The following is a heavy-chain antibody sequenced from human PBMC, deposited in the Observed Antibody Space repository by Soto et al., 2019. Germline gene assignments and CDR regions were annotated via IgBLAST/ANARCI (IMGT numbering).Heavy chain of an antibody. J-gene: IGHJ4*02. Sequence: SGGSLRLSCAASGFTFSSYGMHWVRQAPGKGLEWVAVISYDGSNKYYADSVKGRFTISRDNSKNTLYLQMNSLRAEDTAVYYCAKDSLNFDWLIKTSIDYWGQGTLVTVSS. CDR2: ISYDGSNK. V-gene: IGHV3-30*18. CDR3: AKDSLNFDWLIKTSIDY. D-gene: IGHD3-9*01. CDR1: GFTFSSYG.